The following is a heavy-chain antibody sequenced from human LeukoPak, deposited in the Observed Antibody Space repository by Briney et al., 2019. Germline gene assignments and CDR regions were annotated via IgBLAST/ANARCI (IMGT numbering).Heavy chain of an antibody. Sequence: PGTSLRLSCAASGFNFSNYGMHWVRQAPGKGLEWAAVIWYDGSNKQYADSVKGRFTISRDNAKNSLYLQMNSLKIEDTAVYYCSRTGPDGAMDDFDYWGQGTLITVSS. J-gene: IGHJ4*02. D-gene: IGHD2-2*01. CDR1: GFNFSNYG. V-gene: IGHV3-33*03. CDR3: SRTGPDGAMDDFDY. CDR2: IWYDGSNK.